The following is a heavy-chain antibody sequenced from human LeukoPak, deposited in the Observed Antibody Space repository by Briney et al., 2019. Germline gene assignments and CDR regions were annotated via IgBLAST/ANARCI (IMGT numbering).Heavy chain of an antibody. D-gene: IGHD1-1*01. V-gene: IGHV3-15*01. J-gene: IGHJ4*02. CDR3: TAGTGKSDFDH. Sequence: PGGSLRLSCGASGFTFSNAWMSWVRQAPGKGLEWVGRIKSKTESATRDFAAPAKGRFTISRDDSQDTLYLQMNSLKTEDTAVYYCTAGTGKSDFDHWGQGTLVTVSS. CDR2: IKSKTESATR. CDR1: GFTFSNAW.